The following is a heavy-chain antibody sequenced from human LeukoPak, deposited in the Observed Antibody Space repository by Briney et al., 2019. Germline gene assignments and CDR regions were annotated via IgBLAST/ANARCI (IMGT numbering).Heavy chain of an antibody. CDR2: INPNSGGT. CDR3: ARGGLVITFGGVIVPVWYFDY. Sequence: GXXXXXSXXASGYXFTGYYMHWVRQAPGQGLEWMGWINPNSGGTNYAQKFQGRVTMTRDTSISTAYMELSRLRSDDTAVYYCARGGLVITFGGVIVPVWYFDYWGQGTLVTVXS. J-gene: IGHJ4*02. D-gene: IGHD3-16*02. CDR1: GYXFTGYY. V-gene: IGHV1-2*02.